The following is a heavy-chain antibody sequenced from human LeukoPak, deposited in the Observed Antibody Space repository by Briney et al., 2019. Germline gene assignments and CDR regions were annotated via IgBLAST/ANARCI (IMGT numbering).Heavy chain of an antibody. CDR2: IIPIFGTA. D-gene: IGHD6-13*01. J-gene: IGHJ4*02. V-gene: IGHV1-69*01. CDR3: ARDPEYSSSWYLRY. CDR1: GGTFNNSA. Sequence: SVKVSCKTSGGTFNNSAISWVRQAPGQGLEWMGGIIPIFGTANYAQKFQGRVTITADESTSTAYMELSSLRSEDTAVYYCARDPEYSSSWYLRYWGQGTLVTVSS.